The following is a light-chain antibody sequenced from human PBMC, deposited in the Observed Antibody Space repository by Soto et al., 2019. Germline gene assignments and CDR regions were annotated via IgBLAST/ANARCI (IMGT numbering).Light chain of an antibody. CDR3: QQYGSSPAT. Sequence: EIVLTQSPGTLSWSPGERATLSCRASQSVSSSYLAWYQQKPGQAPRLLIYGASSRATGIPDRFSGSGSGTDFTLTISRLEPEDFAVYYCQQYGSSPATFGPGTKVDIK. J-gene: IGKJ3*01. V-gene: IGKV3-20*01. CDR1: QSVSSSY. CDR2: GAS.